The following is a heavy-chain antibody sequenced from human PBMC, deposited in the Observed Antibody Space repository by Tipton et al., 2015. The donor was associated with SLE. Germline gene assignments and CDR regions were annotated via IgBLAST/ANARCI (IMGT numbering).Heavy chain of an antibody. CDR3: ASQGRMGANDY. Sequence: GSLRLSCAASGFTFSSYSMNWVRQAPGKGLEWVSYISSSGSTIYYADSVKGRFTISRDNAKNSLYLQMNSLRAEDTAVYYCASQGRMGANDYWGQGTLVTVSS. J-gene: IGHJ4*02. V-gene: IGHV3-48*04. CDR1: GFTFSSYS. D-gene: IGHD1-26*01. CDR2: ISSSGSTI.